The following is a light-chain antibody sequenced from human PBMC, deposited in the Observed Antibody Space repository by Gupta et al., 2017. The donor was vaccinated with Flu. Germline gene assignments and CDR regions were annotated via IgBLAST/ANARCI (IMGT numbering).Light chain of an antibody. J-gene: IGKJ2*01. CDR3: QWPMYT. Sequence: EIVMTQSPATLSVSPGERATLSCRASQSVSSNLAWYQQKPGQAPRLLIYGAATRATGIPARVSGSGSGTEFTLTISSLQSEDFEGYYCQWPMYTFGQGTKLEIK. V-gene: IGKV3-15*01. CDR2: GAA. CDR1: QSVSSN.